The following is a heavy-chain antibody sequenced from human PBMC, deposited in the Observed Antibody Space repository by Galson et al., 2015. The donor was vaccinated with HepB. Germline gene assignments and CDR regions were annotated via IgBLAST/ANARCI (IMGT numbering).Heavy chain of an antibody. D-gene: IGHD2-2*02. CDR1: GFSFSIYS. CDR2: ISHNSGYI. CDR3: ARDHGVVVVPAALHWFDP. V-gene: IGHV3-21*06. Sequence: SLRLSCAASGFSFSIYSMNWVRQAPGKGLEWVSSISHNSGYIYYADSVKGRFTISRDNAKNSLYLEMNSLRAEDTAVYYCARDHGVVVVPAALHWFDPWGQGTLVTVSS. J-gene: IGHJ5*02.